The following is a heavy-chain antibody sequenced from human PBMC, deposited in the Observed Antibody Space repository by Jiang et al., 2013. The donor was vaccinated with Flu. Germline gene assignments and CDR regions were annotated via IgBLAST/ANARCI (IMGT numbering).Heavy chain of an antibody. V-gene: IGHV4-39*01. CDR1: GGSISSYSYN. CDR2: LYSSGYT. CDR3: ARRATGSYSDY. D-gene: IGHD3-10*01. J-gene: IGHJ4*02. Sequence: LLKPSETLSLTCTVSGGSISSYSYNWGWIRQAPGKGLEWIGTLYSSGYTNYNPSLKSRVAISVDTPKNQFSLKLSSVTAADTAVYYCARRATGSYSDYWGQGTLVTVSS.